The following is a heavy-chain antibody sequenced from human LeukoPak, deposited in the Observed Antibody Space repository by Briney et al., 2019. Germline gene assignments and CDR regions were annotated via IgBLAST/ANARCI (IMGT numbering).Heavy chain of an antibody. V-gene: IGHV3-73*01. CDR3: TRQNYDSSGYYYFDY. Sequence: GGSLRLSCAASGFTFSGSAMHWVRQASGKGLEWVGRIRSKANSYATAYAASVKGRFTISRDDSKNTAYLQMNSLKTEDTAVYYCTRQNYDSSGYYYFDYWGQGTLVTVSS. CDR2: IRSKANSYAT. CDR1: GFTFSGSA. J-gene: IGHJ4*02. D-gene: IGHD3-22*01.